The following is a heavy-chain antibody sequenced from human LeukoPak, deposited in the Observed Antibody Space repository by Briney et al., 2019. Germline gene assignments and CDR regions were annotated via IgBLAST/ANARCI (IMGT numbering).Heavy chain of an antibody. V-gene: IGHV4-59*01. J-gene: IGHJ2*01. CDR2: IYYTGST. CDR3: ARGGDGYNSWYFGL. CDR1: DDSISSYY. D-gene: IGHD5-24*01. Sequence: SETLSLTCTVSDDSISSYYWSWIRQPPGKGLEWIGYIYYTGSTDYNPSLKSRVTISLDTSKNQFSLKLSSVTAADTAVYYYARGGDGYNSWYFGLWGRGTLVSVSS.